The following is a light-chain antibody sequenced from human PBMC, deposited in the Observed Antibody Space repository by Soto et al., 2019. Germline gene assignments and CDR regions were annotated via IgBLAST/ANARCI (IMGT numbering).Light chain of an antibody. CDR2: SAS. Sequence: DIQMTQSPSTLSASVGDRVTITCRASQSISSWLAWYQQKPGKAPDLLIYSASTLQSGVPSRFSGSGSETEFSLTIRALQPEDLSTYYCQQLSRYPLTLGGGPKVEIK. V-gene: IGKV1-5*01. J-gene: IGKJ4*01. CDR1: QSISSW. CDR3: QQLSRYPLT.